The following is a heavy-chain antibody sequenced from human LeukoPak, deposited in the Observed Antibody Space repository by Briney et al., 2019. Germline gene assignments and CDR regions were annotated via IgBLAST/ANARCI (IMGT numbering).Heavy chain of an antibody. D-gene: IGHD3-22*01. CDR3: ARAFYYDIIGGEGMDV. J-gene: IGHJ6*02. V-gene: IGHV3-21*01. Sequence: GGSLRLSCAASGFTFSTYNMNWVRQAPGKGLEWVSSISNSASYIFYADSVKGRFTTSRDNAKNSLYLQMNSLRAEDTAMYYCARAFYYDIIGGEGMDVWGQGTTVTVSS. CDR2: ISNSASYI. CDR1: GFTFSTYN.